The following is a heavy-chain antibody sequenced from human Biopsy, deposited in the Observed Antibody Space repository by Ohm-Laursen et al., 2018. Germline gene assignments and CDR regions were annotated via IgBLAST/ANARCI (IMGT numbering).Heavy chain of an antibody. V-gene: IGHV4-4*07. Sequence: SETLSLTCNVSGGDINNYYWSWIRQPAGKGLEWIGRIYPGGSTNYNPSLKSRVPMSVDTSKKQLSLRLRSVTAADTAVYYCGRREVVITHDAFDTWGQGTMVTVSS. CDR3: GRREVVITHDAFDT. CDR2: IYPGGST. D-gene: IGHD3-22*01. CDR1: GGDINNYY. J-gene: IGHJ3*02.